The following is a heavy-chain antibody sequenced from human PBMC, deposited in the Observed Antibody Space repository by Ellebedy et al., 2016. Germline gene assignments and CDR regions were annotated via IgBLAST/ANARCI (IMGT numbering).Heavy chain of an antibody. CDR3: ARHPSGEVYGGFDH. Sequence: GSLRLSCTVSGGSISPHYWTWIRQPPGKGLEWIGYIYYSGTTNHNPSLKSRVTISLDKSKNQFSLKLSSVTAADTAVYYCARHPSGEVYGGFDHWGQGTLVTVSS. V-gene: IGHV4-59*08. CDR1: GGSISPHY. D-gene: IGHD4-23*01. J-gene: IGHJ4*02. CDR2: IYYSGTT.